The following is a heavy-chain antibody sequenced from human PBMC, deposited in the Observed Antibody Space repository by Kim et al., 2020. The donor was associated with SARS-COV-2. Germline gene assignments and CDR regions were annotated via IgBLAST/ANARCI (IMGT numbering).Heavy chain of an antibody. CDR3: AATRKITIFTL. V-gene: IGHV4-59*13. Sequence: SETLSLTCTVSGGSISSYYWSWIRQPPGKGLEWIGYIYYSGSTNYNPSLKSRVTISVDTSKNQFSLKLSSVTAADTAVYYCAATRKITIFTLWGQGTMVTVSS. CDR1: GGSISSYY. D-gene: IGHD3-3*01. CDR2: IYYSGST. J-gene: IGHJ3*01.